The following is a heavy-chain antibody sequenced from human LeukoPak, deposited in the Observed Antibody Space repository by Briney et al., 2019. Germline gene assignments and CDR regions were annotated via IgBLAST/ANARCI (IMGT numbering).Heavy chain of an antibody. D-gene: IGHD4-17*01. Sequence: SETLSLTCTVSGGSISSGGYYWSWIRQHPGKGLEWIGYIYYSGSTNYNPSLKSRVTISVDTSKNQFSLKLSSVTAADTAVYYCACMTTVTSRYYYGMDVWGQGTTVTVSS. CDR3: ACMTTVTSRYYYGMDV. J-gene: IGHJ6*02. CDR1: GGSISSGGYY. V-gene: IGHV4-61*08. CDR2: IYYSGST.